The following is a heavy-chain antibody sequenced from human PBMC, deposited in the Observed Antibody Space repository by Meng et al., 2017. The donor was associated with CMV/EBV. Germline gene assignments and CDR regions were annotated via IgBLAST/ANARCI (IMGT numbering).Heavy chain of an antibody. Sequence: LSLTCAASGFTVSSNYMSWVRQAPGKGLEWVSVIYSGGSIYYADSVKGRFTISRDNSKNTLYLQMNSLRAEDTAVYYCASMVVTRGWFDPWGQGTLVTVSS. CDR1: GFTVSSNY. V-gene: IGHV3-53*01. D-gene: IGHD4/OR15-4a*01. J-gene: IGHJ5*02. CDR2: IYSGGSI. CDR3: ASMVVTRGWFDP.